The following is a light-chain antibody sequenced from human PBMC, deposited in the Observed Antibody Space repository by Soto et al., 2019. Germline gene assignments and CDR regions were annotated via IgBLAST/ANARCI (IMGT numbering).Light chain of an antibody. J-gene: IGKJ1*01. CDR1: QSTRNF. Sequence: DIQMTQSPSSLSASVGDRVTITCRTSQSTRNFLNWYQQKPGTVPKLLISTSSTLESGVPSRFSGGGSGTDFTLTISNLQPEDFATYFCQQNYLSPWTFGPGTRVEIK. V-gene: IGKV1-39*01. CDR2: TSS. CDR3: QQNYLSPWT.